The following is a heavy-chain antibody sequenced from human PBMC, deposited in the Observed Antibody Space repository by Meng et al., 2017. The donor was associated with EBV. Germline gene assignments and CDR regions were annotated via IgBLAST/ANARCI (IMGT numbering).Heavy chain of an antibody. J-gene: IGHJ4*02. D-gene: IGHD4-17*01. CDR3: AREGGYGDYFDY. CDR2: ISSSSSYI. V-gene: IGHV3-21*01. CDR1: GFTFSSYS. Sequence: EVQLVESGGGLVKPGGSLRLSCAASGFTFSSYSMNWVRQAPGKGLEWVSSISSSSSYIYYADSVKGRFTISRDNAKNSLYLQMNSLRAEDTAVYYCAREGGYGDYFDYWGQGPLVTVSS.